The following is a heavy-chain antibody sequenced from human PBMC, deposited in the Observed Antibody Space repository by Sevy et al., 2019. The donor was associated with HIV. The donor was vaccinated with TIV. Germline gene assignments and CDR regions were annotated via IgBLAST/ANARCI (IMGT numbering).Heavy chain of an antibody. Sequence: SETLSLTCFVSGGSISSNSYYWGWIRQPPGRELEWIGTIHYGGSTYYNPSLESRVTLSVDTSKNHFSLKLSSLTAADEDLYYCARRGIAGSTDYFDYWGQGTLVTVSS. V-gene: IGHV4-39*02. J-gene: IGHJ4*02. CDR3: ARRGIAGSTDYFDY. CDR2: IHYGGST. D-gene: IGHD1-20*01. CDR1: GGSISSNSYY.